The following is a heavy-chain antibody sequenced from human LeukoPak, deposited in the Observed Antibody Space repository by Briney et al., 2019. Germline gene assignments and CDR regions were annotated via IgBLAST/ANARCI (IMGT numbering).Heavy chain of an antibody. J-gene: IGHJ4*02. CDR1: GYTFTSYD. CDR2: MNPNSGNT. D-gene: IGHD3-16*02. V-gene: IGHV1-8*03. Sequence: ASVKVSCKASGYTFTSYDINWVRQATGQGLEWMGWMNPNSGNTGYAQKFQGRVTITRNTSISTAYMELSSLRSEDTAVYYCARHRLGELSPCFDYWGQGTLVTVSS. CDR3: ARHRLGELSPCFDY.